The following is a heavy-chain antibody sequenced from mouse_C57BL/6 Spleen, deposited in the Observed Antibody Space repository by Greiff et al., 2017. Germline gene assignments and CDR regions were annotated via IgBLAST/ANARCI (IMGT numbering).Heavy chain of an antibody. D-gene: IGHD6-2*01. CDR2: IWPGGGT. J-gene: IGHJ4*01. Sequence: VKVVESGPGLVAPSQSLSISCTVSGFSLTSYAISWVRQPPGKGLEWIGVIWPGGGTNYNSALKSRLSISKDNSKSQVFLKMNSLHTDDTARYCCARNSLFALDYWGQGTSVTVSS. V-gene: IGHV2-9-1*01. CDR3: ARNSLFALDY. CDR1: GFSLTSYA.